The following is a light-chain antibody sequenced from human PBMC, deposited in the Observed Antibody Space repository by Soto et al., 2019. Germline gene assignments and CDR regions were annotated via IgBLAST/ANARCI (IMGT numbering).Light chain of an antibody. Sequence: QSVLTQPPSVSGAPGQRVTISCTGSSSNIGAGYDVHWYQQLPGTAPKLLIYGNSNRPSGVPDRFSGSKSVTSASLAITGLPAYYYPDYYSQSYNISLSVLVFGRGTQLTLL. CDR2: GNS. CDR3: QSYNISLSVLV. CDR1: SSNIGAGYD. J-gene: IGLJ3*02. V-gene: IGLV1-40*01.